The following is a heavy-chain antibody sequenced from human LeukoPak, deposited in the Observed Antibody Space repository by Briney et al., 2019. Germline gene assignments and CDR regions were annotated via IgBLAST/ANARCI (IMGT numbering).Heavy chain of an antibody. D-gene: IGHD4-17*01. Sequence: SETLSLTCAVYGGSFSSYYWSWIRQPPGKGLEWVGYIYYSGSTNYNPSLKSRVTISVDTSKNQFSLKLSSVTAADTAVYYCARVGDYGDYMAYYYSMDVWGQGTTVTVSS. CDR2: IYYSGST. CDR3: ARVGDYGDYMAYYYSMDV. V-gene: IGHV4-59*01. J-gene: IGHJ6*02. CDR1: GGSFSSYY.